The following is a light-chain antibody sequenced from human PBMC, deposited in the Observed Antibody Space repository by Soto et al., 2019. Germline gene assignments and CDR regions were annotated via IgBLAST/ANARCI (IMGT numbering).Light chain of an antibody. V-gene: IGKV1-16*02. Sequence: DIKMTQSPSSLSASVGHRVTITCRASQGISNYLAWFQQKPGKDPKSMIHAEYSLQSGVKSKFSGSGSGTDFTLTIRSMQPEDFATYYCKPYDSFQLTLGGGKKVDIK. CDR3: KPYDSFQLT. CDR2: AEY. J-gene: IGKJ4*01. CDR1: QGISNY.